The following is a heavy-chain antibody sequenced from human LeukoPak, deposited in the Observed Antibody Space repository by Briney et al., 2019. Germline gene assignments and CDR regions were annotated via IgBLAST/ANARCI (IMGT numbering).Heavy chain of an antibody. V-gene: IGHV4-34*01. Sequence: SETLSLTCAVYGGSFSGYYRSWIRQPPGKGLEWIGEINHSGSTNYNPSLKSRVTISVDTSKNQFSLKLSSVTAADTAVYYCARTFWCSGGSCYSYWGQGTLVTVSS. CDR1: GGSFSGYY. J-gene: IGHJ4*02. D-gene: IGHD2-15*01. CDR3: ARTFWCSGGSCYSY. CDR2: INHSGST.